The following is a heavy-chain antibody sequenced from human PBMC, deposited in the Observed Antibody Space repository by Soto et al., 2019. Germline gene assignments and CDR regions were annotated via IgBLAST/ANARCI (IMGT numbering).Heavy chain of an antibody. Sequence: SDNLSLTYDDYGRSFNDYYWGWLRQPPGKGQERIGEINYSGSTNYNPSLKSRVTISVDTSKNQFSLKLSSVTAADTSVYYCARRKSIAARKYYYYYMDVWGKGT. CDR2: INYSGST. J-gene: IGHJ6*03. CDR1: GRSFNDYY. D-gene: IGHD6-6*01. CDR3: ARRKSIAARKYYYYYMDV. V-gene: IGHV4-34*01.